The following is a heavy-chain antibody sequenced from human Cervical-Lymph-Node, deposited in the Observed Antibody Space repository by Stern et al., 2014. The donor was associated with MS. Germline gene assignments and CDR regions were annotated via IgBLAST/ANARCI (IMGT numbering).Heavy chain of an antibody. J-gene: IGHJ4*02. Sequence: VQLVQSGAEVKKPGESLKISCKGSGYSFTANWIAWVRQMPGKGLEWMGIIYPGDSDTRYSPLLQVQFTISADKSISTAYLQWSSLKASDTAMYYCARDYGDYAFDYWGQGTLVTVSS. CDR3: ARDYGDYAFDY. CDR2: IYPGDSDT. CDR1: GYSFTANW. V-gene: IGHV5-51*01. D-gene: IGHD4-17*01.